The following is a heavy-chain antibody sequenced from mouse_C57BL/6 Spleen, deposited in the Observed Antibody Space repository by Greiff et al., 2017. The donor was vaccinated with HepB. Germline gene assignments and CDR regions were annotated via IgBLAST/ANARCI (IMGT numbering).Heavy chain of an antibody. V-gene: IGHV1-80*01. J-gene: IGHJ2*01. D-gene: IGHD4-1*01. CDR2: LYPGDGDT. CDR3: AKVNWEGYYFDY. Sequence: VQLQQSGAELVKPGASVKISCKASGYAFSSYWMNWVKQRPGKGLEWIGQLYPGDGDTNYNGKFKGKATLTADKSSSTAYMQLSSLTSEDSAVYFCAKVNWEGYYFDYWGQGTTLTVSS. CDR1: GYAFSSYW.